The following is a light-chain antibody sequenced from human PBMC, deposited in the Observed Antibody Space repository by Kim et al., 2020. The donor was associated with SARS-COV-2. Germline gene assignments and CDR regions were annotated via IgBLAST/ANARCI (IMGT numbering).Light chain of an antibody. CDR2: GAS. V-gene: IGKV3-15*01. Sequence: EIVMTQSPATLSVSPGERATLSCRASQSVSSNLAWYQQKPGQAPRLLIYGASTRAPGIPARFSGSGSGTDFTLTIYSLQSEDFAVYYCRQYNDWPPLTFGGGTKVDIK. CDR3: RQYNDWPPLT. CDR1: QSVSSN. J-gene: IGKJ4*01.